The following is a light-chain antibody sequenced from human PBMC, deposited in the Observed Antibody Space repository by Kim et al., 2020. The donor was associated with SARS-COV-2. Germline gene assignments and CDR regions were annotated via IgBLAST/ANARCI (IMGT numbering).Light chain of an antibody. CDR3: QQYNNCSPYT. Sequence: EIVLTQSPATLSLSPGERATLSCRASQSVSSNLAWYQQKPGQAPRLLIYGASTRATSIPARFSGSGSGTEFTPTISSLQSEDFAVYYCQQYNNCSPYTFGQGTKLEI. CDR2: GAS. CDR1: QSVSSN. J-gene: IGKJ2*01. V-gene: IGKV3-15*01.